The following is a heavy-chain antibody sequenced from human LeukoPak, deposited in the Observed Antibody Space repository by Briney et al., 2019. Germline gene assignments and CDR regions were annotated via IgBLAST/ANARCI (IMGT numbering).Heavy chain of an antibody. CDR3: VKDHSGGYDY. Sequence: GGSLRLSCSASGFTFRSFAMHWVRQAPGKGLAYVSAISSDGDTTYYADSVKGRFTISRDNSENTLYLQMSSLSIEDTAMYYCVKDHSGGYDYWGQGTPVTVSS. CDR2: ISSDGDTT. J-gene: IGHJ4*02. D-gene: IGHD3-22*01. V-gene: IGHV3-64D*09. CDR1: GFTFRSFA.